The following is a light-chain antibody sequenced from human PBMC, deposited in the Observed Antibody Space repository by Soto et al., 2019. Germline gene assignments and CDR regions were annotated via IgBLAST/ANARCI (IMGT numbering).Light chain of an antibody. Sequence: IQVTQSPSSLSASVGDRITITCRASQGMSTYLAWYQQKPGKAPKLLICAAYTLQSGVPSRFSGGGSGTDFTLSISSLQPEDFATYYCHQLNRYPTFGGGTKVEIK. CDR1: QGMSTY. V-gene: IGKV1-9*01. CDR2: AAY. J-gene: IGKJ4*01. CDR3: HQLNRYPT.